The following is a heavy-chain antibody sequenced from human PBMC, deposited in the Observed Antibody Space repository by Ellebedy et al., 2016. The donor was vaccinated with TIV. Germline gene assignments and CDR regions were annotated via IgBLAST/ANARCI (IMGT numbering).Heavy chain of an antibody. CDR2: INPSGGST. V-gene: IGHV1-46*04. J-gene: IGHJ4*02. CDR3: ARARSSGWLHTPDY. CDR1: GYTFSNYF. Sequence: AASVKVSCKASGYTFSNYFVHWVRQAPGRGLKWMGIINPSGGSTTYAQKLQGRLTMTRDTSTSTVYMELSSLRSEDTAVYYCARARSSGWLHTPDYWGQGILVTVSS. D-gene: IGHD6-19*01.